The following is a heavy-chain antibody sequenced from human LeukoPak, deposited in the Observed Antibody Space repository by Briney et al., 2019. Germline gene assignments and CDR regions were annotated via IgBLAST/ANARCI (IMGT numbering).Heavy chain of an antibody. Sequence: PGGSLRLSCAASGFTFSSYAMSWVRQAPGKGLEGVSAISGSGGSTYYADSVKGRFTISRDNSKNTLYLQMNSLRAEDTAVYYCAKGGSGPDHFDYGGQGTLVTVSS. CDR3: AKGGSGPDHFDY. CDR2: ISGSGGST. J-gene: IGHJ4*02. V-gene: IGHV3-23*01. D-gene: IGHD2-15*01. CDR1: GFTFSSYA.